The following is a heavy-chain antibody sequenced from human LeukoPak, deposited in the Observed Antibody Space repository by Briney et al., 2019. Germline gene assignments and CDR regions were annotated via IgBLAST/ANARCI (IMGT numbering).Heavy chain of an antibody. CDR2: INPNSGDT. D-gene: IGHD2-15*01. V-gene: IGHV1-2*02. CDR1: GYSFTGYY. CDR3: ARALRPGDIVVFDP. Sequence: GASVKVSCKASGYSFTGYYMHWVRQAPGQGLEWMGWINPNSGDTKYAQKFQGRVTMTRDTSISTAYMELTRLRSDDTAVYYCARALRPGDIVVFDPWGQGTLVTVSS. J-gene: IGHJ5*02.